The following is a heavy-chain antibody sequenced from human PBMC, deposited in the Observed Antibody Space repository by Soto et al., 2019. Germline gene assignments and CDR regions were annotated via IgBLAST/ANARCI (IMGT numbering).Heavy chain of an antibody. J-gene: IGHJ4*02. CDR1: GVTFSTYG. D-gene: IGHD6-19*01. V-gene: IGHV3-33*01. CDR2: ICNHGRED. CDR3: VGVPWLVGDVTSCDY. Sequence: QVHLVESGGGVVQPGRSLRLSCAASGVTFSTYGMHWLRQAPDKGQQWVALICNHGREDSYADSVTGRVTIARDNSKNEVRLHMNGLRADDTAVYYCVGVPWLVGDVTSCDYWGQGSLVTVAS.